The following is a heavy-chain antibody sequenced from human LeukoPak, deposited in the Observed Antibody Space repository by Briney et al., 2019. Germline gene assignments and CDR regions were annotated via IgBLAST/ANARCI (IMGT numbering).Heavy chain of an antibody. D-gene: IGHD3-22*01. CDR2: IKQDGSEK. CDR1: GFTFSYAW. CDR3: ARIPYYYDSSGYCLGRCGYMDV. Sequence: PGGSLRLSCAASGFTFSYAWMTWVRQAPGKGLEWVANIKQDGSEKYYVDSVKGRFTISRGNAKNSLYLQMNSLRAEDTAVYYCARIPYYYDSSGYCLGRCGYMDVWGKGTTVTISS. V-gene: IGHV3-7*01. J-gene: IGHJ6*03.